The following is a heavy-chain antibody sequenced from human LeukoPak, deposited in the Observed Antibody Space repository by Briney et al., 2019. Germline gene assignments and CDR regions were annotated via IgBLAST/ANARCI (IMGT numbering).Heavy chain of an antibody. CDR1: GYTFTSYY. Sequence: GASVTVSCKASGYTFTSYYMHWVWQAPAQGLEWMGIINPSGGSTSYAQKFLGRVTTTRDTSTSTGYMELSRLRSENTAVYYCARGKGYSYDTLYYFAYWGQGTLVTVSS. V-gene: IGHV1-46*01. CDR3: ARGKGYSYDTLYYFAY. D-gene: IGHD5-18*01. J-gene: IGHJ4*02. CDR2: INPSGGST.